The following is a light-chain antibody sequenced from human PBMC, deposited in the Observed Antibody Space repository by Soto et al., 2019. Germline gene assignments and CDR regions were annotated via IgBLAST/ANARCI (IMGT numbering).Light chain of an antibody. Sequence: QCALTRPASVSGAAGEGITISCTGASSDVGGNNYVSWYQQYPGKAPKLMVCDVSNRPSGVSNRFSGSKSGNTASLTISGLQAEDEADYYCSSFTGTSYVFGTGTKVTVL. CDR3: SSFTGTSYV. V-gene: IGLV2-14*01. J-gene: IGLJ1*01. CDR2: DVS. CDR1: SSDVGGNNY.